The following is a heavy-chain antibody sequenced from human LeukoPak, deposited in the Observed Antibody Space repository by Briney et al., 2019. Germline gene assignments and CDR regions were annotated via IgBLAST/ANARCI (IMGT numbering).Heavy chain of an antibody. CDR2: IYYIGST. D-gene: IGHD1-26*01. V-gene: IGHV4-59*01. CDR1: GGSIRSYY. Sequence: PSETLSLTCTVSGGSIRSYYWSWIRQPPGKGLECIGYIYYIGSTNYNPSLKSRVTISLDTSKSQFSLKLTSVTPADTAVYYCARGGIVGSRTNWFDPWGQGTLVTVSS. CDR3: ARGGIVGSRTNWFDP. J-gene: IGHJ5*02.